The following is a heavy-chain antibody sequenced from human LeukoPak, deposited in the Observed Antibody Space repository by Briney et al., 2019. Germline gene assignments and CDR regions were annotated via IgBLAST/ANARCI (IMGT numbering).Heavy chain of an antibody. CDR3: AKWDSIVVVPAASDY. CDR2: IGGSGGST. CDR1: GFTFSSYA. J-gene: IGHJ4*02. V-gene: IGHV3-23*01. Sequence: PGGSLRLSCAASGFTFSSYAMSWVRQAPGRGLEGVSAIGGSGGSTYYADSVKGRFTISRDNSKNTLYLQMNSLRAEDTAVYYCAKWDSIVVVPAASDYWGQGTLVTVSS. D-gene: IGHD2-2*01.